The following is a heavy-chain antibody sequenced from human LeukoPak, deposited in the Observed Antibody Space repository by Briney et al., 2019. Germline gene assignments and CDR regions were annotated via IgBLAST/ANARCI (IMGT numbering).Heavy chain of an antibody. CDR2: ISYDGSNK. CDR3: ARAGEMDYSNYVFPAPNWFDP. V-gene: IGHV3-30*04. CDR1: GFTFSSYA. Sequence: GRSLRLSCAASGFTFSSYAMHWVRQAPGKGLEWVAVISYDGSNKYYADSVKGRFTISRDNAKNSLYLQMNSLRAEDAAVYYCARAGEMDYSNYVFPAPNWFDPWGQGTLVTVSS. D-gene: IGHD4-11*01. J-gene: IGHJ5*02.